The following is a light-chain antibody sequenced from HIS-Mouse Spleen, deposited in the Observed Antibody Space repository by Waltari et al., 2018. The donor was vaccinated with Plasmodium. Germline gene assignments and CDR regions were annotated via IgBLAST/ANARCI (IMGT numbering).Light chain of an antibody. Sequence: SYELTQPPSVSVSPGQTARITCPGDALPKKYAYWYQQKSGQAPVLVISEDSKRPSGIPGRLPGSSSGTMATLTISGAQVEDEADYYCYSTDSSGNHRVFGGGTKLTVL. CDR1: ALPKKY. CDR3: YSTDSSGNHRV. V-gene: IGLV3-10*01. CDR2: EDS. J-gene: IGLJ3*02.